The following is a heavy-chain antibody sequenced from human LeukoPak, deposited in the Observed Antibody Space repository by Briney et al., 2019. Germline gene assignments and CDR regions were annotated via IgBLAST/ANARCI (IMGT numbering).Heavy chain of an antibody. CDR2: MKQDGREK. V-gene: IGHV3-7*01. CDR1: GFTFSSYW. D-gene: IGHD2-2*01. J-gene: IGHJ6*03. Sequence: GSLRLSCAASGFTFSSYWMSWVRQAPGKGLEWVANMKQDGREKYYVDSVKGRFTISRDNAKNSLYLQVNSLRAEDTAVYYCARASYCSSTSCYYYYYYYMDVWGKGTTVTVSS. CDR3: ARASYCSSTSCYYYYYYYMDV.